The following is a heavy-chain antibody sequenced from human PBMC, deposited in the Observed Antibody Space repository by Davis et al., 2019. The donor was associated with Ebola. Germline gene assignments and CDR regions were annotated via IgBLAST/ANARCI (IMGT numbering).Heavy chain of an antibody. D-gene: IGHD3-10*02. CDR3: ARVYYYVVS. V-gene: IGHV3-48*03. J-gene: IGHJ4*02. CDR1: GFTFSTYE. CDR2: ISNSGNTI. Sequence: GESLKISCAASGFTFSTYEMNWVRQAPGKGLEWVSYISNSGNTIYYADSVKGRFTISRDNAKNSLYLQMNSLRAEDTAVYYCARVYYYVVSWGQGTLVTVSS.